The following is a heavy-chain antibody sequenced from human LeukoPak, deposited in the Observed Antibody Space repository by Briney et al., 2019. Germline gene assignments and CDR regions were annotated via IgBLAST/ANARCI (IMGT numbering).Heavy chain of an antibody. CDR2: IYYSGST. Sequence: SETLSLTCTVSGGSISSSSYYWGWIRQPPGKGLEWIGSIYYSGSTYYNPSLKSRVTISVDTSKNQFSLKLSSVTAADTAVYYCARVSGIAAFTSFGTWFDPWGEGTLVTVPS. V-gene: IGHV4-39*07. CDR3: ARVSGIAAFTSFGTWFDP. J-gene: IGHJ5*02. CDR1: GGSISSSSYY. D-gene: IGHD6-13*01.